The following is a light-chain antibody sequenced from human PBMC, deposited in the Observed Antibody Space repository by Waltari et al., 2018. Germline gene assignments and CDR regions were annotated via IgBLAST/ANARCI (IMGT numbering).Light chain of an antibody. CDR2: STS. V-gene: IGKV3D-15*01. CDR3: QQYNYRPWT. CDR1: QSLSST. Sequence: EIVMTQSPATLSVSPGESATLSCRASQSLSSTFAWYQQKPGQAPRLLIDSTSTRATGIPARFSGSGSGTEFTLTISSLQSEDFAIYYCQQYNYRPWTFGQGTRVEIK. J-gene: IGKJ1*01.